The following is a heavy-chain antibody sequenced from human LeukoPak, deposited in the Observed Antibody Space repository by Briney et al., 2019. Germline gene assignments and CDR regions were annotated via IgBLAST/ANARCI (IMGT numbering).Heavy chain of an antibody. D-gene: IGHD6-13*01. CDR3: AKAGAAVGITLGRTGYFDY. J-gene: IGHJ4*02. CDR2: ISCSGDRT. V-gene: IGHV3-23*01. Sequence: GGSLRLSCAASGFTFSSYAMRWVRQAPGKGLEWVSAISCSGDRTYYADSVKGRFTISRDNSKNTLYLQMNSLRAEDTAVYYCAKAGAAVGITLGRTGYFDYWGQGTLVTVSS. CDR1: GFTFSSYA.